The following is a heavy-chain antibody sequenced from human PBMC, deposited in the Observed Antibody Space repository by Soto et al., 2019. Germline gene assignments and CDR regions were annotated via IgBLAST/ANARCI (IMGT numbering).Heavy chain of an antibody. V-gene: IGHV1-18*01. D-gene: IGHD1-26*01. Sequence: ASVKVSCKAYGYTFTSYGIGWVRQAPGQGLEWMGWISAYNGNTNYAQKLQGRVTMTTDTSTSTAYMELRSLRSDDTAVYYCASVEWELLVDYRGQRTLVTVSS. J-gene: IGHJ4*02. CDR1: GYTFTSYG. CDR3: ASVEWELLVDY. CDR2: ISAYNGNT.